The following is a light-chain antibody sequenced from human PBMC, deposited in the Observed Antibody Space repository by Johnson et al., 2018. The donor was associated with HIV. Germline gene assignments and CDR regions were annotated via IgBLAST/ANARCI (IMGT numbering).Light chain of an antibody. CDR2: EHN. V-gene: IGLV1-51*02. J-gene: IGLJ1*01. CDR3: GTWDNSLNV. CDR1: IANIGNNY. Sequence: QSALTQPPSVSAAPGQRVTISCSGGIANIGNNYVSWYQQLPGTAPKLLIYEHNKRPSGIPDRFSGSKSGPSATLDIIGLPTGDEADYYIGTWDNSLNVFGTGTKFTVL.